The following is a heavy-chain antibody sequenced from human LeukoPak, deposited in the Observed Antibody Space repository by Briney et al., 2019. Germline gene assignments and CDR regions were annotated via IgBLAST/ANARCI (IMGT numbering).Heavy chain of an antibody. CDR3: ARSLGDSSGYYPLPFDY. CDR1: GYTFSNYG. D-gene: IGHD3-22*01. J-gene: IGHJ4*02. V-gene: IGHV1-18*01. Sequence: ASVKVSCKASGYTFSNYGITWVRQAPGQGLEWMGWISGYNGNTNFAQKLQGRVSMTTDTSTYASDMELRSLRSDDTAVYYCARSLGDSSGYYPLPFDYWGQGTLVIVSS. CDR2: ISGYNGNT.